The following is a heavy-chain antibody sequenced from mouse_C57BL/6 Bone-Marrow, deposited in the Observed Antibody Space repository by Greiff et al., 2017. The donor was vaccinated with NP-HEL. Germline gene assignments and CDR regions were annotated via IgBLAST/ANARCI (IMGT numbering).Heavy chain of an antibody. Sequence: VKLVESGAELVRPGASVTLSCKASGYTFTDYEMHWVKQTPVHGLEWIGAIDPETGGTAYNQKFKGKAILTADKSSSTAYMELRSLTSEDSAVYYCTRVAQATFIAYWGQGTLVTVSA. CDR3: TRVAQATFIAY. V-gene: IGHV1-15*01. CDR1: GYTFTDYE. J-gene: IGHJ3*01. CDR2: IDPETGGT. D-gene: IGHD3-2*02.